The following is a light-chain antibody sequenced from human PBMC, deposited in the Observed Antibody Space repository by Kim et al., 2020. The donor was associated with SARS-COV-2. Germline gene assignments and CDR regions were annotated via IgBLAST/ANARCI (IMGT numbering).Light chain of an antibody. CDR3: SAWDSSLNVWV. V-gene: IGLV10-54*04. J-gene: IGLJ3*02. CDR1: NDTGGNQG. CDR2: RNN. Sequence: PNDTITWTGNNDTGGNQGSTWLQQQQGNPPKLLSYRNNNRPSGISERFSASRSGDTASLTITGLQPEDETDYYCSAWDSSLNVWVFGGGTQLTVL.